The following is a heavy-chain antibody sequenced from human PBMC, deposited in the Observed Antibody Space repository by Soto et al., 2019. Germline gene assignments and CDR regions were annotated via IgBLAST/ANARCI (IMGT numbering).Heavy chain of an antibody. CDR3: ARKDKSGYFNWFDP. V-gene: IGHV5-51*01. CDR1: GYRFTSYW. CDR2: IFPSDSDT. D-gene: IGHD3-22*01. Sequence: PGESLKICCRTSGYRFTSYWIAWVRQMPGKGLEWMGIIFPSDSDTRYSPSFQGQVTISADRSTSTVFLQWASLKASDTAVYFCARKDKSGYFNWFDPWGQGTLVTVSS. J-gene: IGHJ5*02.